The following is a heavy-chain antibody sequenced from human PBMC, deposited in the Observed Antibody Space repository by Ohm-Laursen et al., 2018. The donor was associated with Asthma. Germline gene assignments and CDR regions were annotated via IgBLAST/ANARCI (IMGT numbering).Heavy chain of an antibody. CDR1: GFTFSSYA. D-gene: IGHD6-19*01. V-gene: IGHV3-64D*08. CDR3: VKDDLEEQWLAPSFDY. CDR2: ISSNGGST. J-gene: IGHJ4*02. Sequence: SLRLSCAASGFTFSSYAMHWVRQAPGKGLEYVSAISSNGGSTYYADSVKGRFTISRDNSKNTLYLQMSSLRAEDTAVYYCVKDDLEEQWLAPSFDYWGQGTLVTVSS.